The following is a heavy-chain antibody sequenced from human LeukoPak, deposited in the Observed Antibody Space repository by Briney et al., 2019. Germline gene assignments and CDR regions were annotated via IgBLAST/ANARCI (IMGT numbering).Heavy chain of an antibody. CDR1: GGSISSYY. Sequence: SETLSLTCTVSGGSISSYYWSWIRQPAGKGLEWIGRIYTSGSTNYNPSLKSRVTMSVDTSKNQFSLKLNSVTAADTAVYYCARGLRIGAARTHFDYWGQGTLVTVSS. CDR3: ARGLRIGAARTHFDY. CDR2: IYTSGST. V-gene: IGHV4-4*07. D-gene: IGHD6-13*01. J-gene: IGHJ4*02.